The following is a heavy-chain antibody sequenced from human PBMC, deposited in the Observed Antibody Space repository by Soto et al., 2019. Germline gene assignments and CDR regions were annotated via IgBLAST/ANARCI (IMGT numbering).Heavy chain of an antibody. V-gene: IGHV4-30-4*01. CDR2: IYYSGST. J-gene: IGHJ6*02. D-gene: IGHD3-3*01. CDR3: ARDFGHQAGGYYYGMDV. Sequence: PPGKGLEWIGYIYYSGSTYYNPSLKSRVTISVDTSKNQFSLKLSSVTAADTAVYYCARDFGHQAGGYYYGMDVWGQGTTVTVSS.